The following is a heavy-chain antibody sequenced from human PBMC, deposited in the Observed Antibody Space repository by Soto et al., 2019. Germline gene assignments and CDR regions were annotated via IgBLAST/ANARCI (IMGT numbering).Heavy chain of an antibody. Sequence: EVQLVESGGGLVQPGGSLRLSCAASGFTFSSYAMHWVRQAPGKGLEYVSAISSNGGSTYYADSLKGRFTISRDNSKNTLYLQMGSLRAEDMAVYYCARGQEWLRYFDWYNDAFDIWGQGTMVTVSS. CDR1: GFTFSSYA. D-gene: IGHD3-9*01. CDR3: ARGQEWLRYFDWYNDAFDI. J-gene: IGHJ3*02. V-gene: IGHV3-64*07. CDR2: ISSNGGST.